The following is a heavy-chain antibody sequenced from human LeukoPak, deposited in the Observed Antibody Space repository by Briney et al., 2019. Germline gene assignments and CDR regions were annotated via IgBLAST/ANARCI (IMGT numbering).Heavy chain of an antibody. V-gene: IGHV3-11*01. CDR1: GFTFSDYY. CDR3: ARDPLPGMGIAVAGNDY. CDR2: ISSSGSTI. Sequence: PGGSLRLSCAASGFTFSDYYMSWIRQAPGKGLEWVSYISSSGSTIYYADSVKGRFTISRDNAKNSLYLQMNSLRAEDTAVYYCARDPLPGMGIAVAGNDYWGQGTLVTVSS. J-gene: IGHJ4*02. D-gene: IGHD6-19*01.